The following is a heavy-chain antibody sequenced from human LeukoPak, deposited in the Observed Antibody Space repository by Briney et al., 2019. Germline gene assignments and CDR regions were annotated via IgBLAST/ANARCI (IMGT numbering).Heavy chain of an antibody. V-gene: IGHV1-46*01. CDR2: INPSGGST. Sequence: ASVTVSCKASGCTFTSYYMHWVRQAPGQGLEWMGIINPSGGSTSYAQKLQGRVTMTRDTSTSTVYMELSSLSSEDTAVYYCARDLGIAKSPDAFDIWGQGTMVTVSS. D-gene: IGHD6-13*01. CDR1: GCTFTSYY. J-gene: IGHJ3*02. CDR3: ARDLGIAKSPDAFDI.